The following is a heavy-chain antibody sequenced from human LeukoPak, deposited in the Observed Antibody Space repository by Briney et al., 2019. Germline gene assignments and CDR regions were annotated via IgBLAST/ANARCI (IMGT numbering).Heavy chain of an antibody. CDR1: GYTFTSYD. J-gene: IGHJ3*02. Sequence: ASVKVSCKASGYTFTSYDINWVRQATGQGLGWMGWMNPNSGNTGYAQKFQGRVTMTRNTSISTAYMELSSLRSEDTAVYYCARVGYDILTVKEAFDIWGQGTMVTVSS. V-gene: IGHV1-8*01. CDR3: ARVGYDILTVKEAFDI. CDR2: MNPNSGNT. D-gene: IGHD3-9*01.